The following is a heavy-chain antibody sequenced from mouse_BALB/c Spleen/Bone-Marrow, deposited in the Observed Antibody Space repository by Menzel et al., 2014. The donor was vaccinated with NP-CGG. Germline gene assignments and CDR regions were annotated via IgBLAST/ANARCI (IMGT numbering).Heavy chain of an antibody. D-gene: IGHD2-1*01. CDR2: IWRGGST. V-gene: IGHV2-5-1*01. CDR1: GSSLTSHG. CDR3: AKRGNYGYFDY. J-gene: IGHJ2*01. Sequence: QVQLKESGPSLVQPSQSLSITCTVSGSSLTSHGVHWVRQSPGKGLEWLGVIWRGGSTDYNAAFMSRLSITKDNSKSQVFFKMNSLQADDTAIYYCAKRGNYGYFDYWGQGTTLTVSS.